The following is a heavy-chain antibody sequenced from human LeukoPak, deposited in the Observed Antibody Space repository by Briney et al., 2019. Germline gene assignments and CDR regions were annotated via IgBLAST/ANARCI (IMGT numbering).Heavy chain of an antibody. J-gene: IGHJ4*02. D-gene: IGHD6-6*01. CDR2: ISGSGGST. CDR1: GFTFSSYA. CDR3: AKDKSIAARLGDY. V-gene: IGHV3-23*01. Sequence: TGGSLRLSCAASGFTFSSYAMSWVRQAPGKELEWVSAISGSGGSTYYADSVKGRFTISRDNSKNTLYLQMNSLRAEDTAVYYCAKDKSIAARLGDYWGQGTLVTVSS.